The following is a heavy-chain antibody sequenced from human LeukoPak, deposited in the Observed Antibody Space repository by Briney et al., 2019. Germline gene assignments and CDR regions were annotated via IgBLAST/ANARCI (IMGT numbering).Heavy chain of an antibody. CDR1: GFTFSSYA. CDR2: ISGSGVTT. D-gene: IGHD1-26*01. V-gene: IGHV3-23*01. CDR3: AKKVVVGATSPYSDFQD. Sequence: GGSLRLSCVASGFTFSSYAMSWVRQAPGKGLEWVSAISGSGVTTHYAGSVKGRFSISRDNSKNTLYLQMNSLRVEDTALYYCAKKVVVGATSPYSDFQDWGQGTLVTVSS. J-gene: IGHJ1*01.